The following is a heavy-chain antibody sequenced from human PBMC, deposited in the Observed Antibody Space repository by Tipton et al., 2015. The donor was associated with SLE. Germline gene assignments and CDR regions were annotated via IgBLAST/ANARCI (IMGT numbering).Heavy chain of an antibody. CDR1: EFSFRSYP. D-gene: IGHD1-26*01. V-gene: IGHV3-30*04. CDR2: ISHDGVNK. Sequence: SLRLSCAASEFSFRSYPMHWVRQAPGKGLEWVTVISHDGVNKYYADSVKGRFTVSRDNSKKMLSLQMNSLRAEDTSIYYCVSIMGATNPSDFWGQGTLVTVSS. J-gene: IGHJ4*02. CDR3: VSIMGATNPSDF.